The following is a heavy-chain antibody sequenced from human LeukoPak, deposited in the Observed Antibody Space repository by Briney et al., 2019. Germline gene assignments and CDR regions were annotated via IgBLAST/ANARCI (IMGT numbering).Heavy chain of an antibody. Sequence: GGSLRLSCVASGLNFGESAMHWVRQAPGKGLEWVSLISADGGSAFSADSVKGRFSISRDNSRNSLYLQMDSLRSEDTAMYYCAKESGKFDYWGQGTLVVVSS. V-gene: IGHV3-43*02. CDR1: GLNFGESA. CDR2: ISADGGSA. J-gene: IGHJ4*02. CDR3: AKESGKFDY.